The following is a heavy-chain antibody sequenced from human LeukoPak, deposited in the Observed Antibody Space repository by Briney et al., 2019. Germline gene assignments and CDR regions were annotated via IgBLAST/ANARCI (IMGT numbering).Heavy chain of an antibody. CDR2: INPSGGST. CDR1: GYTFTNYY. V-gene: IGHV1-46*01. D-gene: IGHD5-12*01. J-gene: IGHJ4*02. Sequence: ASVKVSCKASGYTFTNYYMNWVRQAPGQGLEWMGIINPSGGSTSYAQKFQGRVTVTRDTSTSTVYMELSSLRSEDTAMYYCAREGEIGYDLSDYWGQGTLVTASS. CDR3: AREGEIGYDLSDY.